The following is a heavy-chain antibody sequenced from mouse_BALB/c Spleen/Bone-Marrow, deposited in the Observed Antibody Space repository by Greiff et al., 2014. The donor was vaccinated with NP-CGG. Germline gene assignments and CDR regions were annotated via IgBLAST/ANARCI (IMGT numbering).Heavy chain of an antibody. Sequence: VQLKESGGGLVKSGGSLKLSCAASGFSFNSYGMSWVRQTPEKRLEWVATISGGGIYTFYPDSVKGRFTISRDNAKNNLYLQLSSLRSEDTALYYCARHAYYDQTEVSFVYWGQGTLVTVSA. CDR2: ISGGGIYT. V-gene: IGHV5-9-2*01. D-gene: IGHD2-4*01. CDR3: ARHAYYDQTEVSFVY. J-gene: IGHJ3*01. CDR1: GFSFNSYG.